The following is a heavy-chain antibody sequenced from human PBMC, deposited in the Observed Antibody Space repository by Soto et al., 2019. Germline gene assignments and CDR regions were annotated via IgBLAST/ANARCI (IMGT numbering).Heavy chain of an antibody. Sequence: QVPLVQSGAEVKKPGASVKVSCKASGYTFTSYAMHWVRQAPGQRLEWMGWINAGNGNTKYSQKFQGRVTITRDTSASTAYMELSSLRSEDTAVYYCARRTFSGSGWDYYGMDVWGQGTTVTVSS. J-gene: IGHJ6*02. CDR3: ARRTFSGSGWDYYGMDV. CDR1: GYTFTSYA. D-gene: IGHD6-19*01. V-gene: IGHV1-3*01. CDR2: INAGNGNT.